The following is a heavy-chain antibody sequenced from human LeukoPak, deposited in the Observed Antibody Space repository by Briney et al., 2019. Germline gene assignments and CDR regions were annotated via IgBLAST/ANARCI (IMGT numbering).Heavy chain of an antibody. D-gene: IGHD3-22*01. CDR2: INPNSGGT. CDR1: GYTFTGYY. CDR3: ARRYYYDSSGSSDY. V-gene: IGHV1-2*02. J-gene: IGHJ4*02. Sequence: ASVKVSCKASGYTFTGYYMHWVRQAPGQGLEWMGWINPNSGGTNYAQKFQGRVTMTRDTSISTAYMELSRLRSDDTAVYYCARRYYYDSSGSSDYWGRGTLVTVSS.